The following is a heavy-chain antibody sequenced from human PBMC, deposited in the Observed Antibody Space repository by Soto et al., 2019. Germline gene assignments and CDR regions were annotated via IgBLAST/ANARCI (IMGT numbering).Heavy chain of an antibody. J-gene: IGHJ6*02. CDR1: GYTFTRNG. V-gene: IGHV1-18*01. CDR3: VIDRDSNSWPSRDV. Sequence: QVHLVQSGAEVKKPGASVNVSCKTSGYTFTRNGISWVRQAPGQGLEWMGWISPNSGNIKYAQKLQGRVIMTTDTSTSTAYMELRSLRSDDTAVYYWVIDRDSNSWPSRDVWGPGTTVTVSS. CDR2: ISPNSGNI. D-gene: IGHD3-22*01.